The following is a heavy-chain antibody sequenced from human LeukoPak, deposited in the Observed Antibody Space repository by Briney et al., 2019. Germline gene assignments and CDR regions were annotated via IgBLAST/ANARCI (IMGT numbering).Heavy chain of an antibody. CDR1: GGSISSYY. Sequence: SETLSLTCTVSGGSISSYYWSWVRQPPGKGLEWLGYIYYSRSTNYNPSLKSRVTISVDTSKNQFSLKLSSVTAADTAVYYCARVSVTVIDYWGQGTLVTVS. J-gene: IGHJ4*02. V-gene: IGHV4-59*01. CDR3: ARVSVTVIDY. CDR2: IYYSRST. D-gene: IGHD3-16*02.